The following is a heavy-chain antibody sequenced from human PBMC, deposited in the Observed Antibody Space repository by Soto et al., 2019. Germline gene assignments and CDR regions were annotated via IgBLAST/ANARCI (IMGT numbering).Heavy chain of an antibody. CDR2: VNPIVSMS. Sequence: QVQLVQSGAEVKKPGSSVKVSCKASGDTFSFYTINWVRQAPGLGLEWMGRVNPIVSMSNYAQKFQGRVTITADKSMNTAYMQLSSLRSEDTAIYYCAASYGSGYRAFDYWGQGALVTVSS. CDR3: AASYGSGYRAFDY. J-gene: IGHJ4*02. V-gene: IGHV1-69*02. CDR1: GDTFSFYT. D-gene: IGHD3-10*01.